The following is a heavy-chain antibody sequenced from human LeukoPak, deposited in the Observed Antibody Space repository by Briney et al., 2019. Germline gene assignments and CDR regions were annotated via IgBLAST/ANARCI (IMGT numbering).Heavy chain of an antibody. J-gene: IGHJ5*02. V-gene: IGHV3-48*02. D-gene: IGHD6-6*01. CDR3: ARWDGHRSGLHLYSSSSLDWFDH. Sequence: GGSLRLSCAASGFTFSGYSMNWVRQAPGKGLEWVSYISSTSSTIYYADSVKGRFTISRDNAKKSLYLQMNSLRDEDTAVYYCARWDGHRSGLHLYSSSSLDWFDHWGQGTLVTVSS. CDR1: GFTFSGYS. CDR2: ISSTSSTI.